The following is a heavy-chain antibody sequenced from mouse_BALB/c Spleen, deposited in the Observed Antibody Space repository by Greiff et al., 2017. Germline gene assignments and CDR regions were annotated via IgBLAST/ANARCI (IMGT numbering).Heavy chain of an antibody. D-gene: IGHD1-1*01. Sequence: QVQLQQSGPDLVTPSQSLSITCTVSGFSLTSYGVHWVRQPPGKGLEWLVVIWSDGSTTYNSALKSRLSISKDNSKSQVFLKMNSLQTDDTAMYYCARQGNYYGSFDYWGQGTTLTVSS. V-gene: IGHV2-6-2*01. CDR1: GFSLTSYG. CDR2: IWSDGST. CDR3: ARQGNYYGSFDY. J-gene: IGHJ2*01.